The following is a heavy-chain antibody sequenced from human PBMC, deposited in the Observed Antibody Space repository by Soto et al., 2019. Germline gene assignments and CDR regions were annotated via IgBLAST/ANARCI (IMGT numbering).Heavy chain of an antibody. Sequence: PGGSLRLSCAASGFTFNNYAMSWVRRAPGKGLEWVSSISGSGGGTFYEDSVRGRFTISRDRSKNTVYLEMNSLTAGDTAVYYCAKATATGGGAFDICGKGTMVTVSS. CDR3: AKATATGGGAFDI. CDR1: GFTFNNYA. CDR2: ISGSGGGT. V-gene: IGHV3-23*01. J-gene: IGHJ3*02. D-gene: IGHD2-8*02.